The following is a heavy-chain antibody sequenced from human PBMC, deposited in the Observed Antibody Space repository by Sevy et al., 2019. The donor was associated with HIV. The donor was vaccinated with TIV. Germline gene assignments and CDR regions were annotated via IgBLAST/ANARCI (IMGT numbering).Heavy chain of an antibody. CDR2: IYYSGST. CDR3: ARGGIVVVTAAHFDY. Sequence: SETLSLTCTVSGGSISSYYWSWIRQPPGKGLEWIGYIYYSGSTNYNPSLKSRVTISVDTSKNQVSLKLSSVTAADTAVYYCARGGIVVVTAAHFDYWGQGTLVTVSS. V-gene: IGHV4-59*01. CDR1: GGSISSYY. D-gene: IGHD2-21*02. J-gene: IGHJ4*02.